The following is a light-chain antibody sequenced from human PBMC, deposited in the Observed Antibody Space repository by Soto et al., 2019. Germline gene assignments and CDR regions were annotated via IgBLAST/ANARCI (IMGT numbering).Light chain of an antibody. CDR3: QQSYSTPQT. CDR1: QSISSY. V-gene: IGKV1-39*01. J-gene: IGKJ1*01. CDR2: AAS. Sequence: DIQMTQSPSSLSASVGDRVTITCRARQSISSYLNWYQQKPGKAPKLLIYAASSLQSGVPSRFSGSGSGTDFTLTISSLQPEDFATYYCQQSYSTPQTFGQGTKVESK.